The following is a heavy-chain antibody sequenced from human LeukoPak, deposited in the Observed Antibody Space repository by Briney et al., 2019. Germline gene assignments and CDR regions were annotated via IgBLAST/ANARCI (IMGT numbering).Heavy chain of an antibody. V-gene: IGHV3-48*03. D-gene: IGHD4-23*01. CDR3: ARDAPYLGGNTHSDY. Sequence: GGSLRLSCTASGFTFSNYNMNWVRQAPEKGLEWISYISSSGDTIYYADSMKGRFTISRDNAKNSLFLQMSSLRADDTAVYYCARDAPYLGGNTHSDYWGQGTLVTVSS. CDR2: ISSSGDTI. CDR1: GFTFSNYN. J-gene: IGHJ4*02.